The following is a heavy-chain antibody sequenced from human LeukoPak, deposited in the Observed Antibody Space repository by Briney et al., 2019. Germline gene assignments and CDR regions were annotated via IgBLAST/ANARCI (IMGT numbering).Heavy chain of an antibody. Sequence: SETLSLTCAVYGGSFSGYYWSWIRQPPGKGLEWIGEINHSGSTNYNPSLKSRATISVDTSKNQFSLKLSSVTAADTAVYYCARGYRGYSYGYAYWGQGTLVTVSS. V-gene: IGHV4-34*01. CDR3: ARGYRGYSYGYAY. D-gene: IGHD5-18*01. CDR1: GGSFSGYY. J-gene: IGHJ4*02. CDR2: INHSGST.